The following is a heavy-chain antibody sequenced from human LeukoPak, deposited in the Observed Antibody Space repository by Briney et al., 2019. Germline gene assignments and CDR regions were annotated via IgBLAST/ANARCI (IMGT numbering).Heavy chain of an antibody. CDR1: GFTFSSYS. V-gene: IGHV3-21*01. Sequence: GGSLRLSCAASGFTFSSYSMNWVRQVPGKGLEWVSSISSSSSYIYYADSVKGRFTISRDNAKNSLYLQMNSLRAEDTAVYYCARARSTSSTFDFDYWGQGTLVTVSS. CDR2: ISSSSSYI. D-gene: IGHD2-2*01. CDR3: ARARSTSSTFDFDY. J-gene: IGHJ4*02.